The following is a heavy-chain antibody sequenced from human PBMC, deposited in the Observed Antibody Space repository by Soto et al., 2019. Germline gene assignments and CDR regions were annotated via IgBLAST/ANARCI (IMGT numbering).Heavy chain of an antibody. CDR1: GFTFSSYA. J-gene: IGHJ4*02. CDR3: AKDPRPSGYPTAYYFDY. Sequence: EVQLLESGGGLVQPGGSLRLSCAASGFTFSSYAMSWVRQAPGKGLEWGSAISGSGGSTYYADSVKGRFTISRDNSQNTLYLQMNSLRAEDTAVYYCAKDPRPSGYPTAYYFDYWGQGTLVTVSS. V-gene: IGHV3-23*01. D-gene: IGHD3-22*01. CDR2: ISGSGGST.